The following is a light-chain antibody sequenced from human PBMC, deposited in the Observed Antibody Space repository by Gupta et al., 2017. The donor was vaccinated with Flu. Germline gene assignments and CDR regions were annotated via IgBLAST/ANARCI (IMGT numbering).Light chain of an antibody. CDR1: HYIGNN. V-gene: IGKV1-39*01. Sequence: PSSLSAAIGYIGTIPCRASHYIGNNLNGYQHQPGRAPKLLIYVASNLQHGIPSRFSCGGSGTDFTLTISGLLPEDCATYYCQQCHLVSLSFGGGTRVESK. CDR3: QQCHLVSLS. J-gene: IGKJ4*01. CDR2: VAS.